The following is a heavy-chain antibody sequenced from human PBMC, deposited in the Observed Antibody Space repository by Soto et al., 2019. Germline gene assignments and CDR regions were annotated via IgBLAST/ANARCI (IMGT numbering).Heavy chain of an antibody. J-gene: IGHJ4*02. V-gene: IGHV1-18*04. CDR1: GYTFTSYG. CDR2: ISAYNGNT. D-gene: IGHD2-15*01. CDR3: ARESLPFDGGNHAQYFDY. Sequence: QVQLVQSGAEVKKPGASVKVSCKASGYTFTSYGISWVRQAPGQGLEWMGWISAYNGNTNYAQKLQGRVTMTTDTSTSTAYMELRILRSDDTAVYYCARESLPFDGGNHAQYFDYGGQGTLVTVSS.